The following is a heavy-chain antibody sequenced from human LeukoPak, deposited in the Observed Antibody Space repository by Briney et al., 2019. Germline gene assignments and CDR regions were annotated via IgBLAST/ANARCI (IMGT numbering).Heavy chain of an antibody. J-gene: IGHJ5*02. V-gene: IGHV4-59*08. Sequence: PSETLSLTCTVSGGSISSYYWSWIRQPPGKGLEWIGYIYYSGSTNYNHSLKSRVTISVDTSKNQFSLKLSSVTAADTAVYYCARRLRLDWFDPWGQGTLVTVSS. CDR1: GGSISSYY. CDR2: IYYSGST. D-gene: IGHD6-19*01. CDR3: ARRLRLDWFDP.